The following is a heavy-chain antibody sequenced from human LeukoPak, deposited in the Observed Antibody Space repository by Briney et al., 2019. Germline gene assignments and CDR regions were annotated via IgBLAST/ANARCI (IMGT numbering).Heavy chain of an antibody. D-gene: IGHD4-17*01. CDR2: ISDSGFT. V-gene: IGHV4-61*03. CDR3: ARGEVTTYFDS. J-gene: IGHJ4*02. Sequence: SETLSLTCAVSGGSISSGGYSWSWIRQPPGKGLECIGYISDSGFTNYNPSLMSRVTISVDTSKNHFSLKLSSVTAADTAVYYCARGEVTTYFDSWGQGTLVTVSS. CDR1: GGSISSGGYS.